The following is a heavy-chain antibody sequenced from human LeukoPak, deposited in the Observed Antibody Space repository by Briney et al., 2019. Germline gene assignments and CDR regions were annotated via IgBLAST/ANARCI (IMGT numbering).Heavy chain of an antibody. D-gene: IGHD1-26*01. CDR1: GGSISSSSYY. V-gene: IGHV4-39*01. J-gene: IGHJ4*02. Sequence: SETLSLTCTVSGGSISSSSYYWGWLRRPPGKGLEWIGSIYYSGSTYYNPSLKSRLTISVDTSKNQFSLKLTSVTAADTAVYYCARHVGSENYPRYFDYWGQGTLVTVSS. CDR2: IYYSGST. CDR3: ARHVGSENYPRYFDY.